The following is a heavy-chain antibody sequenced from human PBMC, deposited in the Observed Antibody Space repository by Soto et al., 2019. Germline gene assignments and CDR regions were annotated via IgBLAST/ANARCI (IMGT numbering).Heavy chain of an antibody. J-gene: IGHJ4*02. CDR3: ARDHPHSYGVYYFDY. V-gene: IGHV4-59*11. CDR1: GGSISSINNHFSNHY. Sequence: SETLSLTCTVSGGSISSINNHFSNHYCSWIRQSPGKGLEWIGYIYSSGSTHYNPSLQNRVTISIDTSKNQVSLKVNSVTAADTAVYYCARDHPHSYGVYYFDYWGQGTPVTVSS. CDR2: IYSSGST. D-gene: IGHD5-18*01.